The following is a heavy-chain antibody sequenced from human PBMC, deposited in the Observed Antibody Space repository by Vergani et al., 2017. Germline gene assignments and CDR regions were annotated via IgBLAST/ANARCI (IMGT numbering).Heavy chain of an antibody. Sequence: QVQLQESGPGLVKPSETLSLTCTVSGGSISSYYWSWIRQPPGKGLEWIGYIDYSGSTNYNPSLKSRVTISVDTTKNQFSLKLSSVTAADTAVYYWASGDYSTGIDYWGQGTLVTVSS. J-gene: IGHJ4*02. V-gene: IGHV4-59*01. CDR2: IDYSGST. CDR3: ASGDYSTGIDY. CDR1: GGSISSYY. D-gene: IGHD4-11*01.